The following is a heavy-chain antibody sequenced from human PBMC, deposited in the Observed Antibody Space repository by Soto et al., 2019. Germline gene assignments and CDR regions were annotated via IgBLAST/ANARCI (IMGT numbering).Heavy chain of an antibody. V-gene: IGHV1-18*04. CDR3: ARGQSSGWSNWFDP. Sequence: ASVNVCCKSSCYTFTSYVISWVRQAPGQGLEWMGWISAYNGNTNYAQKLQGRVTMTTDTSTSTAYMELRSLRSDDTAVYYCARGQSSGWSNWFDPWGQGTLVTVSS. J-gene: IGHJ5*02. CDR1: CYTFTSYV. D-gene: IGHD6-19*01. CDR2: ISAYNGNT.